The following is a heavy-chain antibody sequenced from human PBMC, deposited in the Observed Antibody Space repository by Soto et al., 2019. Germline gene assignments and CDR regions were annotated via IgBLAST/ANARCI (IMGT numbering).Heavy chain of an antibody. Sequence: QVQLVESGGGLAKPGGSLRLSCAASGFTFSDYYMSWIRQAPGKGLEWVSYISSSGSTIYYADSVKSRFTISRDNAKNSLYLQMNSLRAEDTAVYYCARVFVGLKLGYCSSTSCYEAYGGQGTLVTVSS. CDR1: GFTFSDYY. V-gene: IGHV3-11*01. J-gene: IGHJ4*02. D-gene: IGHD2-2*01. CDR3: ARVFVGLKLGYCSSTSCYEAY. CDR2: ISSSGSTI.